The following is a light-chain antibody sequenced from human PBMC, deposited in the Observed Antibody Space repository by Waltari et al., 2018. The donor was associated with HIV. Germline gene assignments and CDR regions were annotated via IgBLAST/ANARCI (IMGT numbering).Light chain of an antibody. V-gene: IGLV1-51*01. J-gene: IGLJ3*02. CDR3: GTWDRTLGGGV. Sequence: QSVLTQPPSVSAAPGQKVTISCSRSSPTIGNDYVSWYQHVPGAAPRLLIYDNSKRPSGIPDRFSGSESGTSATLAITGLQTGDEADYYCGTWDRTLGGGVFGGGTKLTVL. CDR2: DNS. CDR1: SPTIGNDY.